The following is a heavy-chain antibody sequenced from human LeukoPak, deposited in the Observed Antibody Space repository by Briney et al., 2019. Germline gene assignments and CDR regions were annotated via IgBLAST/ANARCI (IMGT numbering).Heavy chain of an antibody. CDR1: GFSFGSYS. CDR3: ATTRAPSNGRVLHYMDL. V-gene: IGHV3-21*01. D-gene: IGHD3-3*01. Sequence: GGSLRLSCGASGFSFGSYSMNWVRQAPGKALEWVSSILSSSRNIYYADSVKGRFTISRDNAKNSLYLQLSSLRAEDAAVYYCATTRAPSNGRVLHYMDLWGKGTTLSVPS. J-gene: IGHJ6*03. CDR2: ILSSSRNI.